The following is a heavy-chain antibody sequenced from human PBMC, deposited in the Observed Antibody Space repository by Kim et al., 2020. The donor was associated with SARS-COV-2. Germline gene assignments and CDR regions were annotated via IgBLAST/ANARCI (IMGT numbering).Heavy chain of an antibody. D-gene: IGHD3-22*01. V-gene: IGHV3-30*07. J-gene: IGHJ4*02. Sequence: DSGKGRFTISRDNSKNTLYLQMNSLRAEDTAVYYCAREVDSSGYYYVMDYWGQGTLVTVSS. CDR3: AREVDSSGYYYVMDY.